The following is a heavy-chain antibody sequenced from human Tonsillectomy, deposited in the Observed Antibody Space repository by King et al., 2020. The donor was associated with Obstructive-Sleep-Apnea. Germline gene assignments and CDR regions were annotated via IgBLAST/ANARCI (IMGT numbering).Heavy chain of an antibody. CDR2: IIPILGIA. D-gene: IGHD3-22*01. V-gene: IGHV1-69*10. Sequence: VQLVESGAEVKKPGSSVKVSCKASGGTFSSYAISWVRQAPGQGLEWMGGIIPILGIANYAQKFQGRVTITADKSTSTAYMELSSLRSEDTAVYYCARKNYYDSSGYYDYWGQGTLVTVSS. J-gene: IGHJ4*02. CDR3: ARKNYYDSSGYYDY. CDR1: GGTFSSYA.